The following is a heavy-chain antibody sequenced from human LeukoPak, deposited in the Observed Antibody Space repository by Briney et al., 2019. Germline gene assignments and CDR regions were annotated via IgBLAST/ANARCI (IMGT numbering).Heavy chain of an antibody. Sequence: GGSLRLPCAASGFTFSNYAMNWVRQAPGKGLEWVSLISGSTGSTYYADSVKGRFSISRDNSKNTLHLQMNSLRAEDTAVYYCAKAYTSAYYFDYWGQGILVTVSS. CDR3: AKAYTSAYYFDY. CDR1: GFTFSNYA. D-gene: IGHD2-2*02. CDR2: ISGSTGST. V-gene: IGHV3-23*01. J-gene: IGHJ4*02.